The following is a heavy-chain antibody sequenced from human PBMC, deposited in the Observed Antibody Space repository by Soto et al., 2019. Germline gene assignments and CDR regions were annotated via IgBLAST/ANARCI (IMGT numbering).Heavy chain of an antibody. CDR3: ARSAPTYYDFWSGYPLDY. CDR1: GYTFTSYY. V-gene: IGHV1-46*01. CDR2: INPSGDST. Sequence: QVQLVQSGAEVKKPGASVKVSCKASGYTFTSYYMHWVRQAPGQGLEWMGIINPSGDSTSYAQKFQDRVPMTRDTSTSTVYMELSSLRSEDTAVYYCARSAPTYYDFWSGYPLDYWGQGTLVTVSS. D-gene: IGHD3-3*01. J-gene: IGHJ4*02.